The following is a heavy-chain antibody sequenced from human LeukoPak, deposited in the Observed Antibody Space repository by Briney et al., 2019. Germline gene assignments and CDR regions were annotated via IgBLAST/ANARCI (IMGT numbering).Heavy chain of an antibody. V-gene: IGHV4-59*12. CDR2: IYYSGGA. D-gene: IGHD2-8*01. CDR1: GGSTSTYY. J-gene: IGHJ6*02. Sequence: SETLSLTCTVSGGSTSTYYWTWIRQPPGKGLEWIGYIYYSGGANHNPSFQGRVAISVDSSKNQFSLRLNSVTAADTAVYYCARGIRGRVSSYYYYGMDVWGQGTTVTVSS. CDR3: ARGIRGRVSSYYYYGMDV.